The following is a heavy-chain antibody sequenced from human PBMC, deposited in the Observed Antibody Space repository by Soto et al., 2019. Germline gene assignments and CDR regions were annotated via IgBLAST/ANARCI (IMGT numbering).Heavy chain of an antibody. CDR1: GYTLTELS. V-gene: IGHV1-24*01. CDR2: FDPEDGET. Sequence: ASVKVSCKVSGYTLTELSMHWVRQAPGKGLEWMGGFDPEDGETIYAQKFQGRVTMTEDTSTDTAYMELSSLRSEDTAVYYCATSSTNYDFWSGFRFDPWGQGTLVTVSS. D-gene: IGHD3-3*01. CDR3: ATSSTNYDFWSGFRFDP. J-gene: IGHJ5*02.